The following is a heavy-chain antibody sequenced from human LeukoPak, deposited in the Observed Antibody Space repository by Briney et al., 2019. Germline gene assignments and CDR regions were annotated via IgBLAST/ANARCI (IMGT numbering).Heavy chain of an antibody. CDR2: ISSSSSYI. CDR1: GFTFSSYS. D-gene: IGHD3-22*01. CDR3: ARHYYYDSSGYYNPFDY. Sequence: HPGGSLRLSCAASGFTFSSYSMNWVRQAPGKGLEWVSSISSSSSYIYYADSVKGRFTISRDNAKNSLYLQMNSLRAEDTAVHYCARHYYYDSSGYYNPFDYWGQGTLVTVSS. V-gene: IGHV3-21*01. J-gene: IGHJ4*02.